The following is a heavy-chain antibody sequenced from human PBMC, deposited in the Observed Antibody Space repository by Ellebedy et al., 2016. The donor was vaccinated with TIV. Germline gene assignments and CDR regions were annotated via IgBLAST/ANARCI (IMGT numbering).Heavy chain of an antibody. Sequence: AASVKVSCKASGYTFASYHISWVRQAPGQGLEWMGWINSYNGDTDYAQRLQGRVTLTTDTSTSTAYMELRSLRSDDPAAYYCARVGRYCTNGICYSLFDYWGQGTLVAVSS. J-gene: IGHJ4*02. D-gene: IGHD2-8*01. CDR2: INSYNGDT. V-gene: IGHV1-18*04. CDR1: GYTFASYH. CDR3: ARVGRYCTNGICYSLFDY.